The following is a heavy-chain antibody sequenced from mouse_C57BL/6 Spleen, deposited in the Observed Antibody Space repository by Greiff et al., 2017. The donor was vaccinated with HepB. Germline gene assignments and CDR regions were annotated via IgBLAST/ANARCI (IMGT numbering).Heavy chain of an antibody. CDR2: IDPETGGT. J-gene: IGHJ4*01. D-gene: IGHD1-1*01. CDR3: TRRHYYGSRYYYAMDY. Sequence: QVQLKQSGAELVRPGASVTLSCKASGYTFTDYEMHWVKQTPVHGLEWIGAIDPETGGTAYNQKFKGKAILTADKSSSTAYMELRSLTSEDSAVYYCTRRHYYGSRYYYAMDYWGQGTSVTVSS. CDR1: GYTFTDYE. V-gene: IGHV1-15*01.